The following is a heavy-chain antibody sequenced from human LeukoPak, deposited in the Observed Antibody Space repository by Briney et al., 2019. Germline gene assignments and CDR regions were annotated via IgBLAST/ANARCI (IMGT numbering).Heavy chain of an antibody. Sequence: ASVKVSCKASGYTFTGYYMHWVQQAPGQGLEWMGWINPNSGGTNYAQKFQGRVTMTRDTSISTAYMELSRLRSDDTAVYYCARVGSSSWSDAFDIWGQGTMVTVSS. CDR2: INPNSGGT. CDR1: GYTFTGYY. D-gene: IGHD6-13*01. V-gene: IGHV1-2*02. CDR3: ARVGSSSWSDAFDI. J-gene: IGHJ3*02.